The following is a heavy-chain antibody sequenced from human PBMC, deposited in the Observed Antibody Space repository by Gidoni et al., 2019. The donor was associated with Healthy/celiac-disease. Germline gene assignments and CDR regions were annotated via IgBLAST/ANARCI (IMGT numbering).Heavy chain of an antibody. CDR3: ARPLVGATAFDY. D-gene: IGHD1-26*01. CDR1: GFPFSTYW. J-gene: IGHJ4*02. Sequence: EVQLVASGGGLVQPGGSLILSCSASGFPFSTYWMSWVRQAPGKGLEWVANIKQDGSEKYYVDSVKGRFTISRDNAKNSLYLQMNSLRAEDTAVYYCARPLVGATAFDYWGQGTLVTVSS. V-gene: IGHV3-7*01. CDR2: IKQDGSEK.